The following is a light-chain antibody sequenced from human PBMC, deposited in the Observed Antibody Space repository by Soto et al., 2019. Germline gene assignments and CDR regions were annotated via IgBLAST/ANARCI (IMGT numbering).Light chain of an antibody. CDR1: TGDVGAYNF. CDR2: DAS. V-gene: IGLV2-11*01. CDR3: CSYAGSFTWV. J-gene: IGLJ3*02. Sequence: QSALTQPRSVSGSPGQSVTISCTGTTGDVGAYNFVSWYQHHPGKAPKLMIYDASKRPSGVPDRFSASKSGNTASLTISGLQAEYEADYYCCSYAGSFTWVFGGGTKLTVL.